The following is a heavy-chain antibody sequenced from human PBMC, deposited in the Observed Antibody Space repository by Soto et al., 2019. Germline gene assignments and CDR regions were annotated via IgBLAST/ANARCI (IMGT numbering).Heavy chain of an antibody. CDR3: ARDKDRAELGGNYYYAMDV. CDR1: GYTLTELS. Sequence: ASVKVSCKVSGYTLTELSMHWVRQAPGKGLEWMGGFDPEDGETIYGQKFQGRVTITADESTTTAYIELSNLRSEDTAVYYCARDKDRAELGGNYYYAMDVWGQGTTVTVSS. J-gene: IGHJ6*02. CDR2: FDPEDGET. V-gene: IGHV1-24*01. D-gene: IGHD1-26*01.